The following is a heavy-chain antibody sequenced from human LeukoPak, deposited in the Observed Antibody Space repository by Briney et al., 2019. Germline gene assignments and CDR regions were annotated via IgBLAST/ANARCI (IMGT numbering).Heavy chain of an antibody. CDR2: ISYDGSNK. CDR1: GFTFSSYG. J-gene: IGHJ4*02. CDR3: AKDARYYGSGSPPFDY. D-gene: IGHD3-10*01. V-gene: IGHV3-30*18. Sequence: PGGSLRLSCAASGFTFSSYGMHWVRQAPGKGLEWVAVISYDGSNKYYADSVKGRFTISRDNSKNTLYLQMNSLRAEDTAVYYCAKDARYYGSGSPPFDYWGQGTLVTVSS.